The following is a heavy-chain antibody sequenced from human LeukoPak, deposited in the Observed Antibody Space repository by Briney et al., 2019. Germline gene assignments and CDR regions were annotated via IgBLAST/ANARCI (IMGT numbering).Heavy chain of an antibody. CDR2: IIPILGIA. Sequence: SVKVSCKASGGTFSSYAISWVRQAPGQGLEWMGRIIPILGIANYAQKFQGRVTITADKSTSTAYMELSSLRSEDTAVYYCARGRVGIAAAGTGLNNYGMDVXGXGTTVTVSS. CDR1: GGTFSSYA. J-gene: IGHJ6*04. V-gene: IGHV1-69*04. CDR3: ARGRVGIAAAGTGLNNYGMDV. D-gene: IGHD6-13*01.